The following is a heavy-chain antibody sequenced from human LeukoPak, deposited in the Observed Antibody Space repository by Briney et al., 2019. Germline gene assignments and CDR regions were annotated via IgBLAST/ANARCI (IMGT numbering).Heavy chain of an antibody. CDR3: AKAFSSGWYKSHRGLGD. J-gene: IGHJ4*02. CDR1: GFTFSSYG. CDR2: ISGSGGST. V-gene: IGHV3-23*01. Sequence: GGSLRLSCAASGFTFSSYGVSWVRQAPGKGLEWVSAISGSGGSTYYADSVKGRFTISRDNSKNTLYLQMNSLRAEDTAVYYCAKAFSSGWYKSHRGLGDWGQGTLVTVSS. D-gene: IGHD6-19*01.